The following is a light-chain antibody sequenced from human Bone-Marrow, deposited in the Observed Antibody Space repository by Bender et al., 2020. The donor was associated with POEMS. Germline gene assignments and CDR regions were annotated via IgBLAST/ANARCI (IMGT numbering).Light chain of an antibody. CDR1: KIDTKS. V-gene: IGLV3-21*02. Sequence: SYVLTQPPSVSVAPGQTARITCGGTKIDTKSVHWYQQKPGQAPRLVIYDDSDRPTGIPERFSGSNSGNTATLTISGVEAGDEADYYCQLWDASGVPGVVFGGGTRLTVL. CDR3: QLWDASGVPGVV. J-gene: IGLJ2*01. CDR2: DDS.